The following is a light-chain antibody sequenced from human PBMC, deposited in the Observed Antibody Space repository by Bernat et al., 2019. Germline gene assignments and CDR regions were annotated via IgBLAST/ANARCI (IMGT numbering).Light chain of an antibody. V-gene: IGKV3-20*01. CDR2: GAS. J-gene: IGKJ4*01. Sequence: EIVLTQSPGTLSLSPGERATLSCRASQSIGSNYLAWFQQKPGQAPRLLIYGASSRATGIPDRFSGSGSGTDFTLTISRLQPEDFAVYYCPQYAAAPLSFGGGTTVESK. CDR3: PQYAAAPLS. CDR1: QSIGSNY.